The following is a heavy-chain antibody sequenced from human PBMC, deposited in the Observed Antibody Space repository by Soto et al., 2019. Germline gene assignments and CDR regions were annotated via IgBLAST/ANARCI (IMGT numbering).Heavy chain of an antibody. J-gene: IGHJ6*02. CDR3: ARFLGALNYYYYYGMDV. Sequence: GSLRLSCAASGFTFSDYYMSWIRQAPGKGLEWVSYISSSGSTIYYADSVKGRFTISRDNAKNSLYLQMNSLRAEDTAVYYCARFLGALNYYYYYGMDVWGQGTTVTVSS. V-gene: IGHV3-11*01. CDR2: ISSSGSTI. CDR1: GFTFSDYY.